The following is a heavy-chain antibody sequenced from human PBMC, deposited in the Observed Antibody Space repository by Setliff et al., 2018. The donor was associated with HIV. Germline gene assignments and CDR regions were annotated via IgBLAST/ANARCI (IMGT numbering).Heavy chain of an antibody. J-gene: IGHJ3*02. Sequence: LSLTCTVSGDSISSGGYFWTWIRQHPGKCLEWIGHISSSGSTSYKSSLKSRLTISTDTSENQVSLNLNSVTAADTALYYCARGGGVKDAFDIWGQGTLVTVSS. CDR3: ARGGGVKDAFDI. D-gene: IGHD3-16*01. CDR1: GDSISSGGYF. CDR2: ISSSGST. V-gene: IGHV4-31*02.